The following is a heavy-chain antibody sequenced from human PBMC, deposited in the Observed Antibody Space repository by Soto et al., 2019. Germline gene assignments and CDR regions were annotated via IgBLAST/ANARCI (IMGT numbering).Heavy chain of an antibody. CDR1: GYRFTDYW. D-gene: IGHD3-3*01. CDR3: ARFGGPGLSHNWFDT. V-gene: IGHV5-51*01. CDR2: FYPDDSDS. Sequence: PGESLKISCQVSGYRFTDYWIGWVRQIPGKGLEWMGIFYPDDSDSRYNPFFQGQVTFSADKSITTVYVQWSSLKASDSGMYYCARFGGPGLSHNWFDTWGQGTLVTVSS. J-gene: IGHJ5*02.